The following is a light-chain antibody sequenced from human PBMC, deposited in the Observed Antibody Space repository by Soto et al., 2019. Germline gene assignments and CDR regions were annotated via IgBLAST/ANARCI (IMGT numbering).Light chain of an antibody. CDR2: GAS. J-gene: IGKJ1*01. CDR3: QQYGSSRWT. Sequence: VLAQSPCPLSLSPGERATLSCRASQSVSSIYLAWYQQKPGQAPRLLIYGASSRATGIPDRFSGSGSGTDFTLTISRLEPEDFAVYYCQQYGSSRWTFGQGTKV. V-gene: IGKV3-20*01. CDR1: QSVSSIY.